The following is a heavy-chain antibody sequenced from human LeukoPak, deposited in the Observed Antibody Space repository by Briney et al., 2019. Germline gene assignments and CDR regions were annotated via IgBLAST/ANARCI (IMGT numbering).Heavy chain of an antibody. D-gene: IGHD3-10*01. CDR3: ARHVSWFGELYFFDY. Sequence: ESLKISCKGSGYSFTSYWIGWVRQMPGKGLEWMGIINPGDSDTRYSPSFQGQVTISADKSISTAYLQWSSLKASDTAMYYCARHVSWFGELYFFDYWGQGTLVTVSS. J-gene: IGHJ4*02. V-gene: IGHV5-51*01. CDR2: INPGDSDT. CDR1: GYSFTSYW.